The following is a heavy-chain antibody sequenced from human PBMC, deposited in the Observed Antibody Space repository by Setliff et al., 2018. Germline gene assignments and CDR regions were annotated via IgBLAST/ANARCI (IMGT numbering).Heavy chain of an antibody. CDR1: GFSITNGYY. J-gene: IGHJ4*02. V-gene: IGHV4-38-2*01. D-gene: IGHD5-12*01. Sequence: PSETLSLTCAVSGFSITNGYYWGWIRQSPGKGLEWIGNIFQSGITFYNPSLKSRVTMSLDTSQNQFSLKLRSVTAADTAVYFCARLGGLLVATMPFDYWGQGTQVTVSS. CDR2: IFQSGIT. CDR3: ARLGGLLVATMPFDY.